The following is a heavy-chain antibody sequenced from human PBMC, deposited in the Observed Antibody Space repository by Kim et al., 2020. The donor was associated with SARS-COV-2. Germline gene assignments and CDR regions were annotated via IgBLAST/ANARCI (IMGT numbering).Heavy chain of an antibody. J-gene: IGHJ4*02. CDR1: GFTFSSYG. CDR2: ISYDGSNK. D-gene: IGHD3-10*01. Sequence: GGSLRLSCAASGFTFSSYGMHWVRQAPGKGLEWVAVISYDGSNKYYADSVKGRFTISRDNSKNTLYLQMNSLRAEDTAVYYCASPGFGELYYFDYWGQGTLVTVSS. V-gene: IGHV3-33*05. CDR3: ASPGFGELYYFDY.